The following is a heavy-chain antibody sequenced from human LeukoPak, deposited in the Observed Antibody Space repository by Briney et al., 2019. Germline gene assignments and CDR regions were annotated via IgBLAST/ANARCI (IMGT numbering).Heavy chain of an antibody. Sequence: ASVKVSCKASGYTFTTYAITWVRQAPGQGLEWMGWISAYNGNTNYAQKLQGRVTMTTDTSTSTAYMELRSLRSDDTAVYYCARDGYYYDSSGYYYELSYWGQGTLVTVSS. CDR3: ARDGYYYDSSGYYYELSY. CDR2: ISAYNGNT. V-gene: IGHV1-18*01. CDR1: GYTFTTYA. J-gene: IGHJ4*02. D-gene: IGHD3-22*01.